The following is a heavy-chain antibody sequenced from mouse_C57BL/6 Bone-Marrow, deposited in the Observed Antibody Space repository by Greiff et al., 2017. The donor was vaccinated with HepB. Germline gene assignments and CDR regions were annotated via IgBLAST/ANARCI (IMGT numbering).Heavy chain of an antibody. CDR3: ARAKYDYYAMDY. CDR1: GFTFSDYY. Sequence: EVHLVESEGGLVQPGSSMKLSCTASGFTFSDYYMAWVRQVPEKGLEWVANINYDGSSTYYLDSLKSRFIISRDNAKNILYLQMSSLKSEDTATYYCARAKYDYYAMDYWGQGTSVTVSS. D-gene: IGHD1-3*01. CDR2: INYDGSST. V-gene: IGHV5-16*01. J-gene: IGHJ4*01.